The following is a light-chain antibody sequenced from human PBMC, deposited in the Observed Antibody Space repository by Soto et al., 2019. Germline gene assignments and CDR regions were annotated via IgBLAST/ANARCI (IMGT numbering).Light chain of an antibody. Sequence: QSVLTQPPSPSGAPGQSVPISCTGNSRDVGGYNYVSWYQQHPGKAPKLMIYEVSKRPSGVPDRFSGSKSGNTASLTVSGLQAEDEADYYCSSYAGSNNPYVFGTGTKVTVL. CDR3: SSYAGSNNPYV. V-gene: IGLV2-8*01. J-gene: IGLJ1*01. CDR1: SRDVGGYNY. CDR2: EVS.